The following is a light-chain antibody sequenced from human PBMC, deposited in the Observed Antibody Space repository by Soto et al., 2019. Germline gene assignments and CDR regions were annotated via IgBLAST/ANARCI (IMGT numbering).Light chain of an antibody. V-gene: IGKV1-12*01. CDR1: QSISSW. CDR2: AAS. CDR3: QQANAFPLT. J-gene: IGKJ5*01. Sequence: DIQMTQSPSTLAASVGDRVTITWRASQSISSWLAWYQQKPGKAPKLLIYAASSLQSGVPSRFSGSGSGTHFTLTISSLQPEDFATYYCQQANAFPLTFGQGTRWRL.